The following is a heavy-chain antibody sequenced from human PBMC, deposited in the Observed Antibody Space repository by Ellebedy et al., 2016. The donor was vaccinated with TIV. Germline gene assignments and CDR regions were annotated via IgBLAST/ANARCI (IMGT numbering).Heavy chain of an antibody. V-gene: IGHV3-7*03. CDR1: GFSFNNYW. CDR2: IKQDGSGQ. Sequence: GESLKISCAASGFSFNNYWMNWARHAPGKGLEWVANIKQDGSGQYYVDSVKGRFTISRDNAKNSLYLQMNSLRGEDTAMYYCVRGAGWVTDYWGQGTLVTVSS. J-gene: IGHJ4*02. CDR3: VRGAGWVTDY. D-gene: IGHD4-23*01.